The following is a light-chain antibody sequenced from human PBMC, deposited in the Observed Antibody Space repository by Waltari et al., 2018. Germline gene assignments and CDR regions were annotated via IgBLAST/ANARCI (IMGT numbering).Light chain of an antibody. J-gene: IGLJ1*01. CDR1: RRDVGDYDR. CDR3: SSFTSSGSII. CDR2: QVS. Sequence: QSALTQPPSVSGSPGQSVTISCTGTRRDVGDYDRVPWYRQTPGTAPKRLISQVSNRPSGVPERFSGSKSGNTASLTISGLQSDDEADYYCSSFTSSGSIIFGTGTRVTAL. V-gene: IGLV2-18*02.